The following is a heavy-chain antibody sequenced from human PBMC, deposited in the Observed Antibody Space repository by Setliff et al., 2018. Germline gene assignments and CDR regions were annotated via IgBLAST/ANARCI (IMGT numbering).Heavy chain of an antibody. V-gene: IGHV3-7*03. Sequence: GGSLRLSCAASGFTFSFHWMSWVRQAPDKGLEWVASINQDGGGESYVDSVKGRFTISRDNAKNSLYLQMNSLRAEDTAVYYCARDRISRYYDSGAHAFDIWGQGTMVTVS. CDR2: INQDGGGE. J-gene: IGHJ3*02. D-gene: IGHD3-22*01. CDR1: GFTFSFHW. CDR3: ARDRISRYYDSGAHAFDI.